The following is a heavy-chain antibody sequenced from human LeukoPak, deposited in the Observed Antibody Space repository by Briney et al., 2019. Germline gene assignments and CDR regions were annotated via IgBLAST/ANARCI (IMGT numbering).Heavy chain of an antibody. CDR2: IIPIFGTA. D-gene: IGHD2-2*01. CDR3: ASKGGCSSTSCYEEDY. J-gene: IGHJ4*02. Sequence: SVTVSCMASGYTFTSYAMHWVRQAPGQRLEWMGGIIPIFGTANYAQKFQGRVTITADESTSTAYMELSSLRSEDTAVYYCASKGGCSSTSCYEEDYWGQGTLVTVSS. V-gene: IGHV1-69*13. CDR1: GYTFTSYA.